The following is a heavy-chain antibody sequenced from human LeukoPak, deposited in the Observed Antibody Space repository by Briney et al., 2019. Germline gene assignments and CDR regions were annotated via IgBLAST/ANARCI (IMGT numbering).Heavy chain of an antibody. CDR2: ISSSSNTI. Sequence: GGSLRLSCAASGFTFSIYNMNWVRQAPGKGLEWVSYISSSSNTIYYADSVKGRFTISRDNAKNSLYLQMNSLRAEDTAVYYCARGLVRTSSGWYFDYWAREPWSPSPQ. V-gene: IGHV3-48*01. J-gene: IGHJ4*02. CDR3: ARGLVRTSSGWYFDY. D-gene: IGHD6-19*01. CDR1: GFTFSIYN.